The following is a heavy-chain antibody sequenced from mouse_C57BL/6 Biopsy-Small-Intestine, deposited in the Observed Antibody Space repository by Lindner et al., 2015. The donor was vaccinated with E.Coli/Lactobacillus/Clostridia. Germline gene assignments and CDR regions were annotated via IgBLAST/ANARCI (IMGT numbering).Heavy chain of an antibody. D-gene: IGHD1-1*01. V-gene: IGHV1-81*01. CDR2: IYPRSGNT. Sequence: QLQESGAELARPGASVKLSCKASGYTFTSYGISWVKQRTGQGLEWIGEIYPRSGNTYYNEKFKGKATLTADKSSSTAYMELRSLTSEDSAVYFCARARGIDYYGSSGYWGQGTTLTVSS. CDR1: GYTFTSYG. J-gene: IGHJ2*01. CDR3: ARARGIDYYGSSGY.